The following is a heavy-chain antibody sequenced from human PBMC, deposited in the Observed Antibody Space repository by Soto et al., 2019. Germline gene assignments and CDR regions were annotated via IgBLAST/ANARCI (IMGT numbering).Heavy chain of an antibody. CDR1: GFTFISYA. V-gene: IGHV3-23*01. Sequence: PGGSLKLSCAASGFTFISYAMSWVRQATGKGLEWVSAISGSGGSTYYADSVKGRFTISRDNSKNTLYLQMNSLRAEDTAVYYCAKVGPKYSSSWLDYWGQGTLVTVSS. CDR2: ISGSGGST. CDR3: AKVGPKYSSSWLDY. J-gene: IGHJ4*02. D-gene: IGHD6-13*01.